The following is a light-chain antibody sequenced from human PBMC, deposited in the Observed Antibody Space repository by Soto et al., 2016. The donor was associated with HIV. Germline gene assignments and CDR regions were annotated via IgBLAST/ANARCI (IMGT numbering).Light chain of an antibody. CDR2: DDS. Sequence: YVLSQSPSVSVAPGKTAKITCRGQNVENTRVHWYQQKAGQAPVLVVHDDSERPSGIPDRFSGSKSENTATLTINRVEAGDEADYYCQVWDSDTDYVIFGGGTKVTVL. CDR1: NVENTR. CDR3: QVWDSDTDYVI. V-gene: IGLV3-21*01. J-gene: IGLJ2*01.